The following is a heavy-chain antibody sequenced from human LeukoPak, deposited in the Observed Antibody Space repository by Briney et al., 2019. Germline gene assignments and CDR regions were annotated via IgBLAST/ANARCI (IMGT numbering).Heavy chain of an antibody. V-gene: IGHV3-74*01. CDR2: INSDGSST. CDR1: GLTFSSYW. J-gene: IGHJ6*04. CDR3: AELGITMIGGV. Sequence: PGGSLRLSCAASGLTFSSYWMHWVRQAPGKGLVWASRINSDGSSTSYADSVKGRFTISRDNAKNSLYLQMNSLRAEDTAVYYCAELGITMIGGVWGKGTTVTISS. D-gene: IGHD3-10*02.